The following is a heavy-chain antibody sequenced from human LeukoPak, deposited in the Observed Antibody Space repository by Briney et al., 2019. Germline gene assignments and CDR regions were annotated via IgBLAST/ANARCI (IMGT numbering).Heavy chain of an antibody. CDR3: ARQPVVAAFDY. V-gene: IGHV4-59*05. CDR1: GGSINSYY. D-gene: IGHD2-15*01. Sequence: PSETLSLTCTVSGGSINSYYWSWIRQPPGKGLEWIGSIYYSGSTYYNPSLKSRVTISVDTSKNQFSLKLSSVTAADTAVYYCARQPVVAAFDYWGQGTLVTVSS. CDR2: IYYSGST. J-gene: IGHJ4*02.